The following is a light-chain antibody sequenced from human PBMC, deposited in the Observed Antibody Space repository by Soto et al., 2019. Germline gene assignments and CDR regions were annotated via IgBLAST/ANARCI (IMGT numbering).Light chain of an antibody. CDR3: CSYAGNNTWV. V-gene: IGLV2-23*02. Sequence: QSALTQPASVSESPGQSITISCTGTSSDVGIYSLVSWYQQHPGEVPRLMIFDVSKRPSGVSDRFSGSKSGTTASLTISGLRAEDEADYYCCSYAGNNTWVFGGGTKLTVL. J-gene: IGLJ3*02. CDR1: SSDVGIYSL. CDR2: DVS.